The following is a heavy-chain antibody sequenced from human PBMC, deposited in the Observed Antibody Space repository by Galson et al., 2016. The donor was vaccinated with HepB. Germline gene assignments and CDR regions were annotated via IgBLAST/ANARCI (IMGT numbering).Heavy chain of an antibody. J-gene: IGHJ4*02. CDR2: INHSGST. D-gene: IGHD6-19*01. Sequence: LSLTCAVYGGSFSGYYWSWIRQPPGKGLEWIGEINHSGSTNYNPSLKSRVTISVDTSKNQFSLKLSSVTAADTAVYYCARRGQWLPDYWGQGTLVTVSS. CDR1: GGSFSGYY. CDR3: ARRGQWLPDY. V-gene: IGHV4-34*01.